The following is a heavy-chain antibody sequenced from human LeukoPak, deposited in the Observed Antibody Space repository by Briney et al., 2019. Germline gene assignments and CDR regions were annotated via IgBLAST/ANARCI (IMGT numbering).Heavy chain of an antibody. CDR3: ARRPYYDSSGYYSVREYYFDY. CDR2: IYYSGST. CDR1: DGSISGYY. J-gene: IGHJ4*02. Sequence: SETLSLTCTVSDGSISGYYWSWIRQPSGKGLEWIGYIYYSGSTNYNPSLKSRVTISIDTSKNQFSLKLRSVTAADTAVYYCARRPYYDSSGYYSVREYYFDYWGQGTLVTVSS. V-gene: IGHV4-59*01. D-gene: IGHD3-22*01.